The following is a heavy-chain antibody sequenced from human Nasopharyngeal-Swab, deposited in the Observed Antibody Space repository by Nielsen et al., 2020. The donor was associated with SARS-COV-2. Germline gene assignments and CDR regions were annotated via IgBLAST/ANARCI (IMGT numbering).Heavy chain of an antibody. CDR3: ARIGGLGVVIWEYYFDY. J-gene: IGHJ4*02. D-gene: IGHD3-3*01. CDR2: IYYSGST. V-gene: IGHV4-39*01. Sequence: WIRQPPGKGLEWIGSIYYSGSTYYNPSLKSRVTISVDTSKNQFSLKLSSVTAADPAVYYCARIGGLGVVIWEYYFDYWGQGTLVTVSS.